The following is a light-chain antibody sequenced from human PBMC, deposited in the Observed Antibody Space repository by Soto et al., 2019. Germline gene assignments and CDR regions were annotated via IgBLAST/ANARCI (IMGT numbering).Light chain of an antibody. J-gene: IGKJ4*01. V-gene: IGKV3-11*01. CDR3: QQRSNWPPGLT. CDR1: QIVSSY. Sequence: EIVLTQSPATLSLSPGERATLSCSAIQIVSSYLAWYQQKPGQAPRLLIYDASNRATGIPARFSGSGSGTDFTLTISSLEPEDFAVYYCQQRSNWPPGLTFGGGTKVDI. CDR2: DAS.